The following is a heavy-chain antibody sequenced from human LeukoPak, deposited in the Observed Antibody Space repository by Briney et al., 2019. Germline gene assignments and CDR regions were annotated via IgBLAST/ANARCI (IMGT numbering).Heavy chain of an antibody. CDR2: MNPNSGNT. D-gene: IGHD3-3*01. J-gene: IGHJ5*02. Sequence: GASVKVSCKASGYTFTGYDINWVRQATGQGLEWMGWMNPNSGNTGYAQKFQGRVTMTRNTSISTAYMELSSLRSEDTAVYYCARGEYYDFWSGYYLWGQGTLVTVSS. CDR1: GYTFTGYD. CDR3: ARGEYYDFWSGYYL. V-gene: IGHV1-8*01.